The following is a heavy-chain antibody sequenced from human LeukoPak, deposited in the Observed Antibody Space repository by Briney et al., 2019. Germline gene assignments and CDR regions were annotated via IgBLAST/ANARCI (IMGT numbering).Heavy chain of an antibody. J-gene: IGHJ4*02. CDR3: ATRDRGYFDS. V-gene: IGHV1-24*01. CDR2: FDPEDVET. D-gene: IGHD2-15*01. CDR1: GYTLTELS. Sequence: GASVKVSCKVSGYTLTELSMHWVRQAPGKGLEWMGSFDPEDVETIYAQKFQGRVTMTEDTSTDTAYMELSSLRSEDTAVYYCATRDRGYFDSWGQGTLVTVSS.